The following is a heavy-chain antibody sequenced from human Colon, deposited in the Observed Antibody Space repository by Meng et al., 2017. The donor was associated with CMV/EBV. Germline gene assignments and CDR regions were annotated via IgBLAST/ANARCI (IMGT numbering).Heavy chain of an antibody. CDR1: GFIFSDHY. CDR2: VRDRGNSYTT. CDR3: VKSSGTFYPAFDY. J-gene: IGHJ4*02. Sequence: SGFIFSDHYMDLVRRAPGQGLEWVGRVRDRGNSYTTEYAASVKGRFTISRDDSKNSLYLQMNSLENEDTAVYYCVKSSGTFYPAFDYWGQGTLVTVSS. V-gene: IGHV3-72*01. D-gene: IGHD1-26*01.